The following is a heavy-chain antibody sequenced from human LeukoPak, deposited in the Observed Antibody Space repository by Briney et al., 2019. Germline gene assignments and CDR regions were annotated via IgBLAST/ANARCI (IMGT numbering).Heavy chain of an antibody. D-gene: IGHD2-8*01. CDR2: ISAYNGNT. V-gene: IGHV1-18*01. J-gene: IGHJ3*02. CDR1: GYTFTNYG. Sequence: ASVKVSCKASGYTFTNYGVSWVRQAPGQGLEWMGWISAYNGNTDYAQKLQGRVTMTTDTSTSTAYMELRSLRSDDTAVYYCVRDVLMVYAITLDAFDIWGQGTMVTVSS. CDR3: VRDVLMVYAITLDAFDI.